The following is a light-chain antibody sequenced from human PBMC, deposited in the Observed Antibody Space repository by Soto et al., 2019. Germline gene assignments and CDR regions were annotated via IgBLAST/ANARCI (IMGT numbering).Light chain of an antibody. CDR3: SSYTSGSTLYV. CDR2: ASS. Sequence: QSALAQPASVSGYPGQSITISCTATSSAVGSYNDVSWYQHHPGKAPRLMIYASSNRPSGVSHRFSGSWSGNTASLTISGLQAEDEADYYCSSYTSGSTLYVFGTGTKVTVL. CDR1: SSAVGSYND. V-gene: IGLV2-14*01. J-gene: IGLJ1*01.